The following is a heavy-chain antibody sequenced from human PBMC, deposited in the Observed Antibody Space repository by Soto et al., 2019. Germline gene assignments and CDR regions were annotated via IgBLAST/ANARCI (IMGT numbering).Heavy chain of an antibody. J-gene: IGHJ4*02. CDR2: IYYSGST. Sequence: SETLSLTCTVSGGSISSSSYYWGWIRQPPGKGLEWIGSIYYSGSTYYNPSLKSRVTISVDTSKNQFSLKLSSVTAADTAVYYCARDGIGGTTFRGYLDYWGQGTLVTVS. CDR1: GGSISSSSYY. CDR3: ARDGIGGTTFRGYLDY. V-gene: IGHV4-39*02. D-gene: IGHD1-1*01.